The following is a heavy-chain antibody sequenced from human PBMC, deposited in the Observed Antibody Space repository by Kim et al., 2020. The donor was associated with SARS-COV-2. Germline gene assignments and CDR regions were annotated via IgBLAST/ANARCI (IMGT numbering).Heavy chain of an antibody. CDR3: ARDADYYDSSGYYLRSIKYFDY. CDR2: IIPIFGTA. D-gene: IGHD3-22*01. J-gene: IGHJ4*02. V-gene: IGHV1-69*13. CDR1: GGTFSSYA. Sequence: SVKVSCKASGGTFSSYAISWVRQAPGQGLEWMGGIIPIFGTANYAQKFQGRVTITADESTSTAYMELSSLRSEDTAVYYCARDADYYDSSGYYLRSIKYFDYWGQGTLVTVSS.